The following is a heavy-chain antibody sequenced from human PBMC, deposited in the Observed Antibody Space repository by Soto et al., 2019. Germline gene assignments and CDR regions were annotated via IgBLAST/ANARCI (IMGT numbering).Heavy chain of an antibody. J-gene: IGHJ6*02. CDR1: GFTFSSYA. V-gene: IGHV3-23*01. CDR3: AKWYYGSGSYPTYYYSYCGMDV. D-gene: IGHD3-10*01. Sequence: GGSLRLSFAASGFTFSSYAMSWVRRAPGKGLEGVSAISGSGGSTYYADSVKGRFTISRDNSKTTLYLQMNSLRAEDTAVYFCAKWYYGSGSYPTYYYSYCGMDVWGQGTTVTVSS. CDR2: ISGSGGST.